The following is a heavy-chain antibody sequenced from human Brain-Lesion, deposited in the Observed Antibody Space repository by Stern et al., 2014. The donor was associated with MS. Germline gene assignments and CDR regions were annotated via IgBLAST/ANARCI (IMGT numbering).Heavy chain of an antibody. V-gene: IGHV4-39*01. CDR2: IYYRGST. CDR3: AKLWLGELPESPFDY. J-gene: IGHJ4*02. D-gene: IGHD3-10*01. CDR1: GGSISSSSYY. Sequence: QLQLQESGPGLVKPSETLSLTCTVSGGSISSSSYYWGWIRQPPGKGLEWIGRIYYRGSTYYNPSLKSRVTISMDTSKNQFPLRLSSVTAADTAVYFCAKLWLGELPESPFDYWGQGTLVTVSS.